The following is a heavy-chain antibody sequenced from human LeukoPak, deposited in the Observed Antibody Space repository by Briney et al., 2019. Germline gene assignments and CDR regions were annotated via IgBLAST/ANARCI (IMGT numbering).Heavy chain of an antibody. D-gene: IGHD3-9*01. CDR1: GFTFSSYG. CDR2: ISYDGSNK. V-gene: IGHV3-30*18. J-gene: IGHJ4*02. Sequence: PGGSLRLSCAASGFTFSSYGMHWVRQAPGKGLEWVAVISYDGSNKYYADSVKGRFTISRDNSKNTLYLQMNSLRAEDTAVYYCANSYYDILTGYYSEITYWGQGTLVTVSS. CDR3: ANSYYDILTGYYSEITY.